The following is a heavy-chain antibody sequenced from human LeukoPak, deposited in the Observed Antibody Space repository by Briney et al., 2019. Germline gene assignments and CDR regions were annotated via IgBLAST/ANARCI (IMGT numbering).Heavy chain of an antibody. D-gene: IGHD3-22*01. CDR3: ARGSSGYYFNWFDP. Sequence: ASVKVSCKASGYTFTSYGISWVRQAPGQGLEWMGWISAYNGNTNYAQKLQGRVTMTTDTSTGTAYMELRSLRSDDTAVYYCARGSSGYYFNWFDPWGQGTLVTVSS. V-gene: IGHV1-18*01. CDR2: ISAYNGNT. J-gene: IGHJ5*02. CDR1: GYTFTSYG.